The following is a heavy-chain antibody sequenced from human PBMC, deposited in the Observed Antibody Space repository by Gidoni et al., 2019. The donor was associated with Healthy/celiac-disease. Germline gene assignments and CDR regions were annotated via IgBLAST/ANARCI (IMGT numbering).Heavy chain of an antibody. Sequence: EVQLVDSGGGLVQPGGSLRHSCAASGFTFRSYWMSWVRQATGKGLEWVANIKQDGSEKYYVDSVKGRFTISRDNAKNSLYLQMNSLRAEDTAVYYCARATTLSGYPIDAFDIWGQGTMVTVSS. J-gene: IGHJ3*02. CDR1: GFTFRSYW. V-gene: IGHV3-7*03. D-gene: IGHD5-12*01. CDR3: ARATTLSGYPIDAFDI. CDR2: IKQDGSEK.